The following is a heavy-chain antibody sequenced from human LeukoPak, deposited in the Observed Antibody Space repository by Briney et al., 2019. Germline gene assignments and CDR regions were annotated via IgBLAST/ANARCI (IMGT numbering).Heavy chain of an antibody. CDR3: ARGGLDTAMVHFEGVDC. CDR2: ISAYNGNT. J-gene: IGHJ4*02. D-gene: IGHD5-18*01. V-gene: IGHV1-18*01. CDR1: GYTFTSYG. Sequence: ASVKVSCKASGYTFTSYGISWVRQAPGQGLEWMGWISAYNGNTNYAQKLQGRVTMTTDTSTSTAYMELRSLRSDDTAVYYCARGGLDTAMVHFEGVDCWGQGTLVTVSS.